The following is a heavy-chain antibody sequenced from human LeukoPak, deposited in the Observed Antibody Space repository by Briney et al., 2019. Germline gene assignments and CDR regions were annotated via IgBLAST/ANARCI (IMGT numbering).Heavy chain of an antibody. CDR1: GDSVSSNSAA. J-gene: IGHJ5*02. Sequence: SQTLSLTCAISGDSVSSNSAAWNWIRQSPSSGLEWLGRTYYRSKWYNDYAVSVKSRITINPDTSKNQFSLKLSSVTAADTAVYYCARESAHRYDFWSGYRTTGYNWFDPWGQGTLVTVSS. CDR2: TYYRSKWYN. D-gene: IGHD3-3*01. V-gene: IGHV6-1*01. CDR3: ARESAHRYDFWSGYRTTGYNWFDP.